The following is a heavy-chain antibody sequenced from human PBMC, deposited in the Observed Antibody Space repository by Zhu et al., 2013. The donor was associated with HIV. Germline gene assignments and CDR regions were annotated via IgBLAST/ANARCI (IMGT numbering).Heavy chain of an antibody. CDR1: GYTFTSYY. Sequence: QVQLVQSGAEVKKPGASVKVSCKASGYTFTSYYMHWVRQAPGQGLEWMGIINPSGGSTSYAQKFQGRVTMTRDTSTSTVYMELSSLRSEDTAVYYCARESLPIPPWYYYGSGSYYNRGYFDYWGQGTLVTVSS. D-gene: IGHD3-10*01. CDR2: INPSGGST. V-gene: IGHV1-46*01. J-gene: IGHJ4*02. CDR3: ARESLPIPPWYYYGSGSYYNRGYFDY.